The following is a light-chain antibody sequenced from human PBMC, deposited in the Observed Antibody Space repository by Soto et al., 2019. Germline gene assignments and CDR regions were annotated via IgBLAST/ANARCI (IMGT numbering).Light chain of an antibody. Sequence: AIQMTQSPSSLSASVGDRVTITCRASQGIRTELAWYQPKAGKAPQLLIYAASSLQSGVPSRFSGSGSGTDFTLTISSLQPEDFATYYCLQDYKYPRTFGQGTKLEIK. CDR3: LQDYKYPRT. J-gene: IGKJ2*01. CDR1: QGIRTE. V-gene: IGKV1-6*01. CDR2: AAS.